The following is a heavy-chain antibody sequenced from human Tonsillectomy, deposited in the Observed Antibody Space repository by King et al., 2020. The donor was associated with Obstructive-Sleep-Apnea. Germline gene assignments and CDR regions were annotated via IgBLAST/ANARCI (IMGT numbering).Heavy chain of an antibody. J-gene: IGHJ4*02. CDR1: GFTFNTYL. D-gene: IGHD1-1*01. CDR3: ARDPKRIFGYIEY. Sequence: VQLVESGGGVVQPGRSLRLSCAASGFTFNTYLIHWVRQVPGRGLEWVAVISYDGSNKNYAESVKGRFTISRDNSRNTLYLQMNSLRVEDTAVYYCARDPKRIFGYIEYWGQGTLVTVSS. V-gene: IGHV3-30*04. CDR2: ISYDGSNK.